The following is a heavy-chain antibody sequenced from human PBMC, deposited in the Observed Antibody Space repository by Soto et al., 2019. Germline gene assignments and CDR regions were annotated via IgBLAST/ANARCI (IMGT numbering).Heavy chain of an antibody. CDR3: ARVNSRWAWFDP. J-gene: IGHJ5*02. CDR2: IYYSWST. CDR1: GGSLSSSSYY. D-gene: IGHD6-13*01. Sequence: QLQLQESGPGLVKPSETLSLTCTVSGGSLSSSSYYWGWIRQPPGKGLEWIGSIYYSWSTYYNPSLKSRVTISVDTSKNQFSLKLSSVTAADTAVYYCARVNSRWAWFDPWGQGTLVTVSS. V-gene: IGHV4-39*01.